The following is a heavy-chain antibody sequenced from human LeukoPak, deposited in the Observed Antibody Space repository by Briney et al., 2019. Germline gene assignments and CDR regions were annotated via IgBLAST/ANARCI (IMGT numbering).Heavy chain of an antibody. CDR2: TSYDGSNK. V-gene: IGHV3-30*18. D-gene: IGHD2-2*01. CDR1: GFTFSSYG. J-gene: IGHJ5*02. CDR3: AKDRGDIVVVPAAIQPFDP. Sequence: PGGSLRLSCAASGFTFSSYGMHWVRQAPGKGLEWVAVTSYDGSNKYYADSVKGRFTISRDNSKNTLYLQMNSLRAEDTAVYYCAKDRGDIVVVPAAIQPFDPWGQGTLVTVSS.